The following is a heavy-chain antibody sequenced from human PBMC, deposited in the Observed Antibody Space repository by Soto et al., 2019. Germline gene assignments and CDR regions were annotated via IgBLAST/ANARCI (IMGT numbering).Heavy chain of an antibody. CDR3: ARDWRTTGHYYYGMDV. CDR2: ISSSSSYI. Sequence: GGSLRLSCAASGFTFSSYSMNWVRQAPGKGLEWVSSISSSSSYIYYADSVKGRFTISRDNAKNSLYLQMNSLRAKDTAVYYCARDWRTTGHYYYGMDVWGQGTTVTVSS. J-gene: IGHJ6*02. D-gene: IGHD4-17*01. V-gene: IGHV3-21*01. CDR1: GFTFSSYS.